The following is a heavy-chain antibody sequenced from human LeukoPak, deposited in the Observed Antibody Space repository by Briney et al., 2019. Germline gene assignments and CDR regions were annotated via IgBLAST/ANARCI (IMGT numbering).Heavy chain of an antibody. CDR1: GGSISSYY. J-gene: IGHJ4*02. V-gene: IGHV4-59*01. CDR2: IYYSGST. D-gene: IGHD3-16*02. Sequence: SETLSLTCTVSGGSISSYYWSWIRQPPGKGLEWIGYIYYSGSTNYNPSLKSRVTISVDTSKNQFSLKLSSVTAADTAVYYCASQPHGAQLSLFDYWGQGTLVTVSS. CDR3: ASQPHGAQLSLFDY.